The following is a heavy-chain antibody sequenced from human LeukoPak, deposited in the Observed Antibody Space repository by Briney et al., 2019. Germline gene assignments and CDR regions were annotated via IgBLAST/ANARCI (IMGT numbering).Heavy chain of an antibody. Sequence: GESLRLSCAASGFTFSSYGRHWIRQAPGKGLEWMAFIRYDGSTKYYPYSVKGRFPISRDNSKNQLCLQMNSLRAEDTAVYYCARERVDYQLLSKRGVYYFDYWGQGTVVTVSS. D-gene: IGHD2-2*01. CDR1: GFTFSSYG. CDR2: IRYDGSTK. CDR3: ARERVDYQLLSKRGVYYFDY. V-gene: IGHV3-30*02. J-gene: IGHJ4*02.